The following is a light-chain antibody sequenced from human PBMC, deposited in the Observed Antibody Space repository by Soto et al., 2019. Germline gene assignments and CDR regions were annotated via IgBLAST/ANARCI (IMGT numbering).Light chain of an antibody. J-gene: IGKJ1*01. CDR2: WAS. CDR3: XXYYSSPWT. Sequence: DIVMTQSPDSLAVSLGERATINCKSSQSVLYSSXNXXYLAWYQQKSGQPPKLLIYWASTRESGVPDRFSGSGSGTDFTLTISSLQAXDVAVYXXXXYYSSPWTFGQGTKVEIK. V-gene: IGKV4-1*01. CDR1: QSVLYSSXNXXY.